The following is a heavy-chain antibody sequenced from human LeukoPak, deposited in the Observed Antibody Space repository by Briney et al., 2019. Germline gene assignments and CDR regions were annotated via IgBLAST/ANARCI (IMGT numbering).Heavy chain of an antibody. CDR1: GFTFNTYW. CDR2: INTDGTST. J-gene: IGHJ4*02. Sequence: GGSLRLSCEASGFTFNTYWMHWVRQAPGKGLVWVSRINTDGTSTTYADSVKGRFTISRDNAKNTLYLQMNSLRAEDTAVYYCARGYDYWGQGTLVTVSS. V-gene: IGHV3-74*01. CDR3: ARGYDY.